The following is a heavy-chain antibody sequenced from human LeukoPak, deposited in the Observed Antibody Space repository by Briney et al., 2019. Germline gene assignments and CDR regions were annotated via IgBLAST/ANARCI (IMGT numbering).Heavy chain of an antibody. D-gene: IGHD6-13*01. CDR2: IRYDGSNK. CDR3: AKAFQELPQLYYYYYMDV. J-gene: IGHJ6*03. V-gene: IGHV3-30*02. CDR1: RFTFSSYG. Sequence: GGSLRLSCAVSRFTFSSYGMHWVRQAPGKGLEWVAFIRYDGSNKYYADSVKGRFIISRDNSKNTLYLQMNSLRAEDTAVYYCAKAFQELPQLYYYYYMDVWGKGTTVTVSS.